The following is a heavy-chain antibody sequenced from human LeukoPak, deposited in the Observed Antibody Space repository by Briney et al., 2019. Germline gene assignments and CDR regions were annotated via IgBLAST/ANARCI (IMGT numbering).Heavy chain of an antibody. CDR1: GFTFSSYG. CDR2: IRYDGSSK. Sequence: GGSLRLSCAASGFTFSSYGMHWVRQAPGKGLEWVAFIRYDGSSKYYADSVKGRFTISRDNSKNTLYLQMNSLRAEDTAVYYCAKEGSGWYFDYWGQGTLVTVSS. CDR3: AKEGSGWYFDY. V-gene: IGHV3-30*02. D-gene: IGHD6-19*01. J-gene: IGHJ4*02.